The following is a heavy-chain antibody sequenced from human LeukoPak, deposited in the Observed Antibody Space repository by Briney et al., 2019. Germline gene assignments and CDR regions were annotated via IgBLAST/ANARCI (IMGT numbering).Heavy chain of an antibody. CDR2: MNPNSGNT. Sequence: ASVKVSCKASGYTFTSYDIHWVRQATGQGLAWMGWMNPNSGNTGYAQKFQGRVTMTRNTSISTAYMELSSLRSEDTAVYYCASAYDSSGSYAFDIWGQGTMVTVSS. CDR1: GYTFTSYD. V-gene: IGHV1-8*01. CDR3: ASAYDSSGSYAFDI. D-gene: IGHD3-22*01. J-gene: IGHJ3*02.